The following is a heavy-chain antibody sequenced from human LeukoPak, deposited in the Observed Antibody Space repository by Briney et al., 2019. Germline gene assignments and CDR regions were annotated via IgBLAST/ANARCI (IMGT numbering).Heavy chain of an antibody. CDR3: ARDGRGGWFDA. Sequence: SETLSLTCAVYGGSFSGYYWSWIRQPAGKGLEWIGRIYTSGSTNYNPSLKSRVTMSVDTSKNQFSLKLSSVTAADTAVYYCARDGRGGWFDAWGQGTLVAVSS. D-gene: IGHD3-10*01. J-gene: IGHJ5*02. CDR2: IYTSGST. CDR1: GGSFSGYY. V-gene: IGHV4-4*07.